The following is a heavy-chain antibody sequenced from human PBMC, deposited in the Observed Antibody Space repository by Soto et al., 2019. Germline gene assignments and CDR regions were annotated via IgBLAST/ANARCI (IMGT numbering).Heavy chain of an antibody. CDR1: GFTFSNYW. D-gene: IGHD1-1*01. CDR2: INEHGSEM. V-gene: IGHV3-7*03. CDR3: LSFWTDS. Sequence: EVQLVGSGGGLVQPGGSLRLSCAASGFTFSNYWINWVCQAPGEGLEWVANINEHGSEMHYVDSVKGRFTISRDNAKNSVYLQMNSLRAEDTAVYYCLSFWTDSWGQGSLVTVSS. J-gene: IGHJ4*02.